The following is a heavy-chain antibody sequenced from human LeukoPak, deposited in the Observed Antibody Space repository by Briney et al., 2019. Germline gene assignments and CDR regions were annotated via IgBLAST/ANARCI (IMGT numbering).Heavy chain of an antibody. J-gene: IGHJ3*01. CDR1: DFTVSSNY. CDR3: ASHKAYRAFDV. D-gene: IGHD3-16*01. V-gene: IGHV3-66*02. Sequence: GGSLRLSCAASDFTVSSNYMSWVRQAPGKGLEWVSTIYSGGSTYYADSMNGRFTISRDNSKNTLYLQMNSLRAGDTAVYYCASHKAYRAFDVWGQGTMVIVSS. CDR2: IYSGGST.